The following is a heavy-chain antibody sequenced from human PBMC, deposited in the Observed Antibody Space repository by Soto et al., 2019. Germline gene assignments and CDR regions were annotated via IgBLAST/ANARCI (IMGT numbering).Heavy chain of an antibody. CDR2: INHSGST. V-gene: IGHV4-34*01. CDR1: GGSFSGYY. CDR3: ARDPTRYSYGYSDY. D-gene: IGHD5-18*01. J-gene: IGHJ4*02. Sequence: SETLSLTCAVYGGSFSGYYWSWIRQPPGKGLEWIGEINHSGSTNYNPSLKSRVTISVDTSKNQFSLNLSSVTAADTAVYYCARDPTRYSYGYSDYWGQGTLVTVS.